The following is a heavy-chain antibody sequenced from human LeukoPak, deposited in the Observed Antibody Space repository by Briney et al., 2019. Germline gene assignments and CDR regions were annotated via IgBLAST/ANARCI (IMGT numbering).Heavy chain of an antibody. J-gene: IGHJ4*02. CDR1: GGSISSYY. CDR2: IYYSGST. Sequence: SETLSHTCTVSGGSISSYYWSWIRQPPGKGLEWIGYIYYSGSTNYNPSLKSRVTISVDTSKNQFSLKLSSVTAADTAVYYCAAHVAVAGTGMDYWGQGTLVTVSS. CDR3: AAHVAVAGTGMDY. V-gene: IGHV4-59*01. D-gene: IGHD6-19*01.